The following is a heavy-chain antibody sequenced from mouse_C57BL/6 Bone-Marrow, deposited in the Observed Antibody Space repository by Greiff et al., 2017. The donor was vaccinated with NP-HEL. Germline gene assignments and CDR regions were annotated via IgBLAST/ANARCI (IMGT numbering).Heavy chain of an antibody. V-gene: IGHV1-7*01. CDR2: INPSSGYT. J-gene: IGHJ3*01. CDR1: GYTFTSYW. Sequence: QVQLKQPGAELVKPGASVKLSCKASGYTFTSYWMHWVKQRPGQGLEWIGYINPSSGYTKYNQKFKDKATLTADKSSSTAYMQLSSLTYEDSAVYYCARPDGSSPWFAYWGQGTLVTVSA. CDR3: ARPDGSSPWFAY. D-gene: IGHD1-1*01.